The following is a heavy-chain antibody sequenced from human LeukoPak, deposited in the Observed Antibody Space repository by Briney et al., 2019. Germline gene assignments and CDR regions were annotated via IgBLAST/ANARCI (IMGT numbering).Heavy chain of an antibody. Sequence: ASVKVSCKASGYTFTGYYMHWVRQAPGQGLEWMGWINPNSGGTNYAQKFQGRVTMTRNTSISTAYMELSSLRSEDTAVYYCVTFGPPPYFDYWGQGTLVTVSS. V-gene: IGHV1-2*02. CDR3: VTFGPPPYFDY. J-gene: IGHJ4*02. CDR2: INPNSGGT. CDR1: GYTFTGYY. D-gene: IGHD2/OR15-2a*01.